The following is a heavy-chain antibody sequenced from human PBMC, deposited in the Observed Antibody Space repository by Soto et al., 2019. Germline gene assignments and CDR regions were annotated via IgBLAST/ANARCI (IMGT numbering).Heavy chain of an antibody. J-gene: IGHJ4*02. V-gene: IGHV1-18*01. D-gene: IGHD2-15*01. CDR1: GYTFTSYG. Sequence: QVHLVQSGAEVKKPGASVKVSCKASGYTFTSYGITWVRQAPGQGLAWMGWISAHNGNTDYAQKLQGRVIVTRDTSTSTAYMELRSLISDDTAVYYCARGWYGDYWGQGAQVTVSS. CDR3: ARGWYGDY. CDR2: ISAHNGNT.